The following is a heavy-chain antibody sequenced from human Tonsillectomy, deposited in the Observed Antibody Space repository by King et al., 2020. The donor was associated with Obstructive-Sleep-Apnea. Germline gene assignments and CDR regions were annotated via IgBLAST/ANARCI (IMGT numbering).Heavy chain of an antibody. D-gene: IGHD2-8*02. CDR3: ARHGDPTGARQPRDYFGMDV. Sequence: QLQESGPGLVRPSETLSLTCTVSGGYISSYYWNWIRQPPGKGLEWIGYIYYSGSSNYNPSLKSRVTISVDTSKNQFSLQLTSATAADTAVYYCARHGDPTGARQPRDYFGMDVWGQGTTVTVSS. CDR2: IYYSGSS. CDR1: GGYISSYY. V-gene: IGHV4-59*08. J-gene: IGHJ6*02.